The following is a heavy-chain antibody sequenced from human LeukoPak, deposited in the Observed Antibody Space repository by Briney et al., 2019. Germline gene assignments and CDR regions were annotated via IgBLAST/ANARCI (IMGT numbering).Heavy chain of an antibody. CDR1: GFTFSSYS. Sequence: GGSLRLSCAASGFTFSSYSMNWVRQAPGKGLEWVSSISSSSSYIYYADSVKGRFTISRDNAKNSLYLQMDSLRAEDTAVYYCARLASYQLLPFDYWGQGTLVTVSS. V-gene: IGHV3-21*01. CDR3: ARLASYQLLPFDY. D-gene: IGHD2-2*01. CDR2: ISSSSSYI. J-gene: IGHJ4*02.